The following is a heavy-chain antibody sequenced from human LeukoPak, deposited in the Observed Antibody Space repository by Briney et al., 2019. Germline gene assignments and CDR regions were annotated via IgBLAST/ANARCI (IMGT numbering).Heavy chain of an antibody. CDR2: IYSSGST. CDR3: ARSDGYGLVGI. Sequence: SETLSLTCSVSGVSISSGSNYWGWIRQPPGKTLEWIGSIYSSGSTYYNPSLKSRFIILIDTAKNHFSLNLSSVTAADTAVHYCARSDGYGLVGIWGQGTMVTVSS. CDR1: GVSISSGSNY. V-gene: IGHV4-39*07. J-gene: IGHJ3*02. D-gene: IGHD3-10*01.